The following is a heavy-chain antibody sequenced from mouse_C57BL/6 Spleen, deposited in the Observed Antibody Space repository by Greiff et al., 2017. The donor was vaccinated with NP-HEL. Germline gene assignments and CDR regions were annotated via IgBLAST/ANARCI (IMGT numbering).Heavy chain of an antibody. J-gene: IGHJ1*03. Sequence: QVQLQQPGAELVKPGASVKMSCKASGYTFTSYWITWVKQRPVQGLEWIGDIYPGSGSTNYNEKFKSKATLTVDTSSSTAYMQLSSLPSEDSAVYYCARSYYSNFGYFDVWGTGTTVTVSS. CDR3: ARSYYSNFGYFDV. CDR1: GYTFTSYW. CDR2: IYPGSGST. D-gene: IGHD2-5*01. V-gene: IGHV1-55*01.